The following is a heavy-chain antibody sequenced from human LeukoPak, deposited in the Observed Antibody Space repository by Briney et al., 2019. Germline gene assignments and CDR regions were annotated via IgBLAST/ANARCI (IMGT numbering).Heavy chain of an antibody. CDR1: GGSISSSSYY. V-gene: IGHV4-39*07. CDR2: IYYSGST. D-gene: IGHD5-18*01. J-gene: IGHJ4*02. Sequence: PSETLSLTCTVSGGSISSSSYYWGWIRQPPGKGLEWIGSIYYSGSTYYNPSLKSRVTISVDTSKNQFSLKLSSVTAADTAVYYCARGTQLWFLVTNWGQGTLVTVSS. CDR3: ARGTQLWFLVTN.